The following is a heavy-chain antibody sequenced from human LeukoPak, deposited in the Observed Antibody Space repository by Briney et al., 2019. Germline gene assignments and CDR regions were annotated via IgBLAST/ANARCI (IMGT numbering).Heavy chain of an antibody. Sequence: GGSLRLSCAASGFTFSSYATSWVRQAPGKGLEWVSAISGSGGSTYYADSVKGRFTISRGNSKNTLYLQMNSLRAEDTAVYYCAKDFWEQLEEYYYYGMDVWGQGTTVTVSS. D-gene: IGHD6-6*01. CDR2: ISGSGGST. CDR1: GFTFSSYA. V-gene: IGHV3-23*01. J-gene: IGHJ6*02. CDR3: AKDFWEQLEEYYYYGMDV.